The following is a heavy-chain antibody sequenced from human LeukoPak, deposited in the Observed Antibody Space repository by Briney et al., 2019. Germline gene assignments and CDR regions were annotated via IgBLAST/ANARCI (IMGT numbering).Heavy chain of an antibody. CDR3: AKDLRASPIEGGY. CDR2: ISYDGSNK. D-gene: IGHD1-26*01. J-gene: IGHJ4*02. Sequence: GGSLRLSCAASGFTFSSYSMNWVRQAPGKGLEWVAVISYDGSNKYYADSVKGRFTISRDNSKNTLYLQMNSLRAEDTAVYYCAKDLRASPIEGGYWGQGTLVTVSS. V-gene: IGHV3-30*18. CDR1: GFTFSSYS.